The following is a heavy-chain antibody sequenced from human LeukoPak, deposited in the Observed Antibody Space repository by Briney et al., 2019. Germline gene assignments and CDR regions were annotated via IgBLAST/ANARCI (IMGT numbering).Heavy chain of an antibody. CDR2: ISSSSSYI. V-gene: IGHV3-21*01. D-gene: IGHD2-15*01. Sequence: PGGSLRLSCAASGFTFSSYSVNWVRQAPGKGLEWVSSISSSSSYIYYADSVKGRFTISRDNAKNSLYLQMNSLRAEDTAVYYCARDFCGGSCYWFDPWGQGTLVTVSS. CDR3: ARDFCGGSCYWFDP. CDR1: GFTFSSYS. J-gene: IGHJ5*02.